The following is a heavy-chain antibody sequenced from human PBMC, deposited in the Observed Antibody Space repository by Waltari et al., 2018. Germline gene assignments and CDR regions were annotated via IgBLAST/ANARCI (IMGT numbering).Heavy chain of an antibody. J-gene: IGHJ3*02. D-gene: IGHD6-13*01. CDR2: ISSSSSYI. CDR3: ARVRSSWYNDAFDI. V-gene: IGHV3-21*01. CDR1: GFTFSSYS. Sequence: EVQLVESGGGLVKPGGSLRLSCAASGFTFSSYSMNWVRQAPGKGLEWVSSISSSSSYIYYADSVKGRFTISRDNAKNSLYLQMNSLRAEDTAVYYCARVRSSWYNDAFDIWGQGTMVTVSS.